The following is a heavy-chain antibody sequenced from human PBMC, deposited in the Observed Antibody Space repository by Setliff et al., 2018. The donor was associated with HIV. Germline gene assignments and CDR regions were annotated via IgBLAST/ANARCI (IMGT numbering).Heavy chain of an antibody. Sequence: ASVKVSCKSSGYTFTDYFMHCVRQAPGQGLEWMGWISPDNGNRRILRRFQGRVTMTRDTSINTAYMELSGLTSDDTAVYYCARQHSNSFDYWGQGTLVTVSS. CDR3: ARQHSNSFDY. J-gene: IGHJ4*02. CDR2: ISPDNGNR. D-gene: IGHD2-8*01. V-gene: IGHV1-2*02. CDR1: GYTFTDYF.